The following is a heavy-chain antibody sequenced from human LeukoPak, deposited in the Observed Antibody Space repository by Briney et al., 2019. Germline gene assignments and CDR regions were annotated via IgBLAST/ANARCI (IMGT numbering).Heavy chain of an antibody. CDR3: AKGSGRYWTFFGF. Sequence: GGSLRLSCSVSGFTFEDYAMHWVRQAPGKGLEWVSGISWNSGSIDYVESVKGRFTISRDNAENSLYLQMNSLRPEDTALYYCAKGSGRYWTFFGFWGQGTLVAASS. V-gene: IGHV3-9*01. CDR2: ISWNSGSI. D-gene: IGHD1-26*01. J-gene: IGHJ4*02. CDR1: GFTFEDYA.